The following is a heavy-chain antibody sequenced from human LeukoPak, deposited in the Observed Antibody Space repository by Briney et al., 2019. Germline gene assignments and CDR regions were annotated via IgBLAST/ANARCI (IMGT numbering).Heavy chain of an antibody. Sequence: GGSLRLSCAASGFTVSSNYMSWVRQAPGKGLDWVSAISGSGGSTYYADSVKGRFTISRDNSKNTLYLQMNSLRAEDTAVYYCAKVNRDSSGYYYHYWGQGTLVTVSS. CDR1: GFTVSSNY. CDR3: AKVNRDSSGYYYHY. J-gene: IGHJ4*02. CDR2: ISGSGGST. V-gene: IGHV3-23*01. D-gene: IGHD3-22*01.